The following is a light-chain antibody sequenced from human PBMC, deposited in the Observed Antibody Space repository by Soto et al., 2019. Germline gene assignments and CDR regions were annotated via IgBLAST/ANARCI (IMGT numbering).Light chain of an antibody. CDR3: QQYNNWPPWT. J-gene: IGKJ1*01. CDR2: GAS. V-gene: IGKV3-15*01. Sequence: RVMTQSPATLSLSPGERATLSCRASQSVSTNVAWYQQKPGQAPRLLIYGASTSATDIPARFSGSGSGTDFTLTISSLQSEDFAFYYCQQYNNWPPWTFGQGTKVEVK. CDR1: QSVSTN.